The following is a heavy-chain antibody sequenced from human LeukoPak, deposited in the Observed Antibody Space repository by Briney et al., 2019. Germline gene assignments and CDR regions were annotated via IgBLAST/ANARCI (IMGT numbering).Heavy chain of an antibody. CDR3: ASEVQLERRGFDY. D-gene: IGHD1-1*01. Sequence: GASVMVSCKASGYTFTSYDINWVRQATGQGLEWTGWMNPNSGNTGYAQKFQGRVTMTRNTSISTAYMELSSLRSEDTAVYYCASEVQLERRGFDYWGQGTLVTVSS. CDR1: GYTFTSYD. CDR2: MNPNSGNT. J-gene: IGHJ4*02. V-gene: IGHV1-8*01.